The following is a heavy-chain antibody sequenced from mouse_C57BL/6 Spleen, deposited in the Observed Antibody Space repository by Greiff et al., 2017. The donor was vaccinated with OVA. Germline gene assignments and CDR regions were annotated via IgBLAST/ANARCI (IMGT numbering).Heavy chain of an antibody. Sequence: EVMLVESGGGLVKPGGSLKLSCAASGFTFSSYAMSWVRQTPEKRLEWVATISDGGSYTYYPDNVKGRFTISRDNAKNNLYLQMSHLKSEDTAMYYCARNYGGGDYYAMDYWGQGTSVTVSS. CDR2: ISDGGSYT. J-gene: IGHJ4*01. V-gene: IGHV5-4*03. D-gene: IGHD1-1*01. CDR3: ARNYGGGDYYAMDY. CDR1: GFTFSSYA.